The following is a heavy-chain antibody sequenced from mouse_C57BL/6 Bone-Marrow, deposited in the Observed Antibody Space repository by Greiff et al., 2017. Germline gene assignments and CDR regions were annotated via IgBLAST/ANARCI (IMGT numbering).Heavy chain of an antibody. Sequence: EVHVVESEAGLVQPGSSMKLSCTASGFTFTDYYMPWVRQVPEKGLEWVANINSDGSSTYYLDSLKSRFIISRDNAKNILYLQISSLKSEDTATYYCARAGYLDYWGQGTTLTVSS. CDR1: GFTFTDYY. CDR2: INSDGSST. J-gene: IGHJ2*01. V-gene: IGHV5-16*01. CDR3: ARAGYLDY.